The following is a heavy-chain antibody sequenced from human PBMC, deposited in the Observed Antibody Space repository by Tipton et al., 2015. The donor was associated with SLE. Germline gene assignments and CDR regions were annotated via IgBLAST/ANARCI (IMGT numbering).Heavy chain of an antibody. V-gene: IGHV4-39*07. CDR2: MHHGGGT. CDR1: GGSISTGAYY. J-gene: IGHJ4*02. Sequence: GLVKPSETLSLTCTVSGGSISTGAYYWGWIRQPPGKGMEWIGSMHHGGGTFCSPSLKSRVTISLDTSMNQFSLNLSSVTAADTAVYYGARDARYSSRRDFDSWGQGTLVTVSS. D-gene: IGHD6-13*01. CDR3: ARDARYSSRRDFDS.